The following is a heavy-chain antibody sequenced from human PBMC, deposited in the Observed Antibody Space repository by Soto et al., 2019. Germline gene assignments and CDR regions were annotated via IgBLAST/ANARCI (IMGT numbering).Heavy chain of an antibody. CDR3: ARSLGDYRLVLDY. CDR1: GASTSSYY. Sequence: PSETLSLTCTFSGASTSSYYWSWFRQSPEKGLEWIGYIYYSGNTSYNPSLKSRVTISLDTSNTHFSLRLSSVTAADTAVYYCARSLGDYRLVLDYCGLGTPVTVSS. D-gene: IGHD4-17*01. V-gene: IGHV4-59*01. CDR2: IYYSGNT. J-gene: IGHJ4*02.